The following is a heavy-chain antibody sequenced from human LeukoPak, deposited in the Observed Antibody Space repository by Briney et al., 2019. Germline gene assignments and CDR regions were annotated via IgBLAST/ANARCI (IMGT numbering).Heavy chain of an antibody. CDR2: INPNSGGT. CDR1: GYTFTGYY. J-gene: IGHJ5*02. CDR3: ARASVVVVVPAAFLFDP. Sequence: ASVKVSCKASGYTFTGYYMHWVRQAPGQGLEWVGWINPNSGGTNYAQKFQGRVTMTRDTSISTAYMELSRLRSDDTAVYYCARASVVVVVPAAFLFDPWGQGTLVTVSS. V-gene: IGHV1-2*02. D-gene: IGHD2-2*01.